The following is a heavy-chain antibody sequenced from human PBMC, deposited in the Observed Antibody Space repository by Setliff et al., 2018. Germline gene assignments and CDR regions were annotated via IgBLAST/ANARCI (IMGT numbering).Heavy chain of an antibody. CDR1: GDSVTSHY. CDR2: IYYSGST. CDR3: ARDLYYDILTGSKKPKIYYFDY. V-gene: IGHV4-59*02. J-gene: IGHJ4*02. D-gene: IGHD3-9*01. Sequence: SETLSLTCSVSGDSVTSHYWSWVRQPPGKEMEWIGYIYYSGSTNYNPSLKSRVTISIDTSKNQFSLKLSSVTAADTAVYYCARDLYYDILTGSKKPKIYYFDYWGQGTLVTVSS.